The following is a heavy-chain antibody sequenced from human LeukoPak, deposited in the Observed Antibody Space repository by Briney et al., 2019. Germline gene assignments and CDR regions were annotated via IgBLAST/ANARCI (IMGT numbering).Heavy chain of an antibody. J-gene: IGHJ4*02. V-gene: IGHV3-23*01. CDR1: GFTFSSYA. CDR3: AKAEVAGTVGATDY. CDR2: ISGSGGST. D-gene: IGHD6-19*01. Sequence: PGGSLRLSCAASGFTFSSYAMSWVRQAPGKGLEWVSAISGSGGSTYYADSVKGRFTISRDNSKNTLYLQMNSLRVEDTAVYYCAKAEVAGTVGATDYWGQGTLVTVSS.